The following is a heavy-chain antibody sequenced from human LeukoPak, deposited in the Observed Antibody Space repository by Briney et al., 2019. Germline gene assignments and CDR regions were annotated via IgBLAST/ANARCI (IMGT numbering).Heavy chain of an antibody. V-gene: IGHV3-30-3*01. Sequence: SGGSLRLSCAASGFTFSSSAMHWVRQAPGKGLEWVAGISYDGSNKYYADSVMGRFTISRDNSKNTLYLQMNSLRAEDTAVYYCAKGSGYLFDYWGQGTLVTVSS. CDR2: ISYDGSNK. J-gene: IGHJ4*02. CDR1: GFTFSSSA. D-gene: IGHD5-12*01. CDR3: AKGSGYLFDY.